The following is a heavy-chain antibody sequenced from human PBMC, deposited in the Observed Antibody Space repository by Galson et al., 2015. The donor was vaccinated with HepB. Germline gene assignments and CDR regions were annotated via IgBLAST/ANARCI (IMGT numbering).Heavy chain of an antibody. J-gene: IGHJ4*02. CDR1: EFTFSSYH. CDR2: ISRSGDDV. V-gene: IGHV3-21*01. Sequence: SLRLSCAASEFTFSSYHMNWVRQAPGKGLEWVSSISRSGDDVYYADSVKGRFTISRDNAKDSLYLQINSLRAEDTAVYYCAREVGDSGSLDYWGQGALVTASS. D-gene: IGHD1-26*01. CDR3: AREVGDSGSLDY.